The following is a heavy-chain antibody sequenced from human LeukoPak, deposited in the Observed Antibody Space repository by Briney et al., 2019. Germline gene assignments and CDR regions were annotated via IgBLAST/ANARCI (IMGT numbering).Heavy chain of an antibody. CDR1: GFNFSDHY. CDR3: ARSKRTYDF. V-gene: IGHV3-11*01. J-gene: IGHJ4*02. CDR2: ISNRGYSK. Sequence: GGSLRLSCAVSGFNFSDHYMTWIRQAPGKGLEWVSYISNRGYSKYYADSVKGRFTISRDNSNNSLYLQMNSLRAEDTAVYYCARSKRTYDFWGQGTLVTVSS.